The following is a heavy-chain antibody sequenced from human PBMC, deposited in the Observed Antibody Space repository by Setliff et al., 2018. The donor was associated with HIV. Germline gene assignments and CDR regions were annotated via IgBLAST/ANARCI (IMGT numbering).Heavy chain of an antibody. D-gene: IGHD4-17*01. V-gene: IGHV4-39*01. CDR2: IYYGGNT. CDR1: GGSISSSSYY. CDR3: ARGGDYAGMDV. Sequence: KTSETLSLTCTVSGGSISSSSYYWGWIRQPPGKGLEWIGSIYYGGNTYYNPSLKSRVTITVDTSKNQFSLKLSSVTAADTVVYYCARGGDYAGMDVWGQGTTVTVSS. J-gene: IGHJ6*02.